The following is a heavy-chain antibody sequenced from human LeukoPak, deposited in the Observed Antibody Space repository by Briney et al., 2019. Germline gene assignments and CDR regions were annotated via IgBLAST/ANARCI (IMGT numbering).Heavy chain of an antibody. V-gene: IGHV4-34*01. CDR1: GGSISSYY. CDR2: INHSGST. J-gene: IGHJ5*02. Sequence: PSETLSLTCSVSGGSISSYYWSWIRQPPGKGLEWIGEINHSGSTNYNPSLKSRVTISVDTSKNQFSLKLSSVTAADTAVYYCARWSGWARPWGQGTLVTVSS. D-gene: IGHD6-19*01. CDR3: ARWSGWARP.